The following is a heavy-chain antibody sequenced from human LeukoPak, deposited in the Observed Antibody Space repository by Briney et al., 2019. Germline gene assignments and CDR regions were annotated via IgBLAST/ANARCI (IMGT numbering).Heavy chain of an antibody. CDR2: ISWNSGSI. J-gene: IGHJ4*02. CDR3: AKGEGRDYYDSSGYYM. CDR1: GFTFDDYA. Sequence: PGGSLRLSCAASGFTFDDYAMHWVRQASGKGLEWVSGISWNSGSIGYADSVKGRFTISRDNAKNSLYLQMNSLRAEDTALYYCAKGEGRDYYDSSGYYMWGQGTLVTVSS. D-gene: IGHD3-22*01. V-gene: IGHV3-9*01.